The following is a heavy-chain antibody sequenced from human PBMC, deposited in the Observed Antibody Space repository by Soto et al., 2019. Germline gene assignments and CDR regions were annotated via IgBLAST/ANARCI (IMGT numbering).Heavy chain of an antibody. CDR1: GDSFSGYY. J-gene: IGHJ6*02. V-gene: IGHV4-34*01. D-gene: IGHD6-13*01. Sequence: PSETLSLTCSVYGDSFSGYYWSWIRQPPGKGLEWIGEIKNSGSINYNPSLNSRGTISLNTYRNRFSLKLSSVTAADTAVDYCGRGKNRYSDSWWGVWGQGTTVTVSS. CDR3: GRGKNRYSDSWWGV. CDR2: IKNSGSI.